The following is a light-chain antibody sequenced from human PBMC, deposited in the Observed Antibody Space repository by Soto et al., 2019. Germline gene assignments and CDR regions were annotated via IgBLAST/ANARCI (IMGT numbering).Light chain of an antibody. V-gene: IGLV2-23*01. J-gene: IGLJ3*02. CDR2: EGS. CDR3: CSYAGSSTWV. Sequence: QSALTQPASVSGSPGQSITISCTGTSSDVGSYNLVSWYQQHPGTDPKLMIYEGSKRASGVSNRFSGSTSRITASLTISGLQAEDEADYYCCSYAGSSTWVLGGGTKLTVL. CDR1: SSDVGSYNL.